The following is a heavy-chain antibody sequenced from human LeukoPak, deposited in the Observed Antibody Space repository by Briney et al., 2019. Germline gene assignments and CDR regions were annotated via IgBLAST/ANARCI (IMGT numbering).Heavy chain of an antibody. CDR3: ARSWELRYGMDV. D-gene: IGHD1-26*01. Sequence: GASVKVSCKVSGYTLTELSMHWVRQAPGKGLEWMGGFDPEDGETIYAQKFQGRVTMTRNTSISTAYMELSSLRSEDTAVYYCARSWELRYGMDVWGQGTTVTVSS. J-gene: IGHJ6*02. CDR1: GYTLTELS. CDR2: FDPEDGET. V-gene: IGHV1-24*01.